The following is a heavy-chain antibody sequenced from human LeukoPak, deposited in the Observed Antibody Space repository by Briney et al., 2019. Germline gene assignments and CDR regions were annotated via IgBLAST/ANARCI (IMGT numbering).Heavy chain of an antibody. Sequence: TGGSLRLSCAASGFTFSSYSMNWVRQAPGKGLEWVSAISGSGGSTYYADSVKGRFTISRDNSKNTLYLQMNSLRAEDTAVYYCAKVGSGSYQGGVFDYWGQGTLVTVSS. J-gene: IGHJ4*02. D-gene: IGHD1-26*01. CDR1: GFTFSSYS. CDR2: ISGSGGST. V-gene: IGHV3-23*01. CDR3: AKVGSGSYQGGVFDY.